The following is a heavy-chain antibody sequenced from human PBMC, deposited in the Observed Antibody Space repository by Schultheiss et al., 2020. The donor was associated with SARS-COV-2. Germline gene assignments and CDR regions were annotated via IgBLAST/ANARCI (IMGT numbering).Heavy chain of an antibody. D-gene: IGHD3-10*01. CDR2: ISYDGSNK. V-gene: IGHV3-30*18. J-gene: IGHJ4*02. Sequence: GGSLRLSCAASGFTFSSYGMHWVRQAPGKGLEWVAVISYDGSNKYYADSVKGRFTISRDNSKNTLYLQMNSLRAEDTAVYYCAKGPTYYYGSGPPAPVRRPDWGQGTLVTVSS. CDR1: GFTFSSYG. CDR3: AKGPTYYYGSGPPAPVRRPD.